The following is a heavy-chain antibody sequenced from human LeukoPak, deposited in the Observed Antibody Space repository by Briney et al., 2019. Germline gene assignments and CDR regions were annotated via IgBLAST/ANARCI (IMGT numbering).Heavy chain of an antibody. Sequence: SGPTLVKPTQTLTLTCTFSGFSLSTRGVGVGWIRQPPGKALEWLAPIYWDDDKRYSPSLKSRLTITKDTSKNQVVLTMTNMDPVDTATYYCAHQQESYCSGGSCYDYWGQGTLVTVSS. J-gene: IGHJ4*02. V-gene: IGHV2-5*02. CDR3: AHQQESYCSGGSCYDY. D-gene: IGHD2-15*01. CDR1: GFSLSTRGVG. CDR2: IYWDDDK.